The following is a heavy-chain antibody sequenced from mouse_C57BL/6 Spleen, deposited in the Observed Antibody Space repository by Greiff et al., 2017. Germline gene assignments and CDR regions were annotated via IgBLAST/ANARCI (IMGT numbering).Heavy chain of an antibody. D-gene: IGHD3-2*02. Sequence: QVQLQQPGAELVRPGTSVKLSCKASGYTFTSYWMHWVKQRPGQGLEWIGVIDPSDSYTNYNQKFKGKATLTVDTSSSTAYMQLSSLTSEDSAVYYCAIGQLRLPPFAYWGQGTLVTVSA. CDR1: GYTFTSYW. V-gene: IGHV1-59*01. CDR2: IDPSDSYT. J-gene: IGHJ3*01. CDR3: AIGQLRLPPFAY.